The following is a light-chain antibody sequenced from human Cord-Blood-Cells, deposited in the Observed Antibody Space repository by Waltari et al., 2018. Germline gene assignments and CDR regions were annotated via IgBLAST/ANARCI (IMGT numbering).Light chain of an antibody. J-gene: IGLJ2*01. Sequence: NFMLTQPHSVSESPGKTVTISCTNSSGSIARNYVQWYQQPPGSSPTTVLYEDNQRPSGVPDRFSGSIDSSSNSASLTISGLKTEDEADYYCQSYDSSNQVFGGGTKLTVL. V-gene: IGLV6-57*01. CDR1: SGSIARNY. CDR2: EDN. CDR3: QSYDSSNQV.